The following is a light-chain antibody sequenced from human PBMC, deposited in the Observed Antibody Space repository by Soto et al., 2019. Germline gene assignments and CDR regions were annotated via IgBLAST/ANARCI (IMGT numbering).Light chain of an antibody. CDR1: QSVNSSY. Sequence: EIVLTQSPGTLSLSPGERATLSCRASQSVNSSYLAWYQRKPGLAPRLLIYDASSRATGIPDRFSGSGSGTDFTLTISRLEPEDFAVYYCQQYGSSITFGQGTRLEIK. CDR3: QQYGSSIT. CDR2: DAS. J-gene: IGKJ5*01. V-gene: IGKV3D-20*01.